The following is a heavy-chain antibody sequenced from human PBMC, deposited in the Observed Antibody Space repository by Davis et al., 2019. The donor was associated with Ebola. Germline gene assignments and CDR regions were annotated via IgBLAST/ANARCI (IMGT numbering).Heavy chain of an antibody. J-gene: IGHJ2*01. Sequence: GESLKISCAASGFTFDDYGMSWVRQAPGKGLEWVAVIWYDGSNKYYADSVKGRFTISRDNSKNTLYLQMNSLRAEDTAVYYCAKAPLYGDYEGPTYWYFDLWGRGTLVTVSS. CDR3: AKAPLYGDYEGPTYWYFDL. CDR1: GFTFDDYG. CDR2: IWYDGSNK. D-gene: IGHD4-17*01. V-gene: IGHV3-33*06.